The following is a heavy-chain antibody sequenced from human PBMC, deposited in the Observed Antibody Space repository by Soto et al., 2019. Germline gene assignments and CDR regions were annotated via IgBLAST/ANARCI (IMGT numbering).Heavy chain of an antibody. CDR3: ARGIGGTSDY. CDR2: IYNSGNT. J-gene: IGHJ4*02. V-gene: IGHV4-31*03. CDR1: GGSITRGGYY. D-gene: IGHD2-15*01. Sequence: SETLSLTCTVSGGSITRGGYYWSWIRQHPGKGLEWIGYIYNSGNTNYTPSLKSRVTISVDTSKKHFSLKLSSVTAADTAVYYCARGIGGTSDYWGQGTLVTVSS.